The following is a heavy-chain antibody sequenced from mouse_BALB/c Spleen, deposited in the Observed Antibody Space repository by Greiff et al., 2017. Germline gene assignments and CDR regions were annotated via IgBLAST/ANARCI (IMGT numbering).Heavy chain of an antibody. CDR1: GYTFTSYY. J-gene: IGHJ3*01. CDR3: TREGYDWAWFAY. V-gene: IGHV1S81*02. D-gene: IGHD2-14*01. CDR2: INPSNGGT. Sequence: QVQLQQSGAELVKPGASVKLSCKASGYTFTSYYMYWVKQRPGQGLEWIGEINPSNGGTNFNEKFKSKATLTVDKSSSTAYMQLSSLTSEDSAVYYCTREGYDWAWFAYWGQGTLVTVSA.